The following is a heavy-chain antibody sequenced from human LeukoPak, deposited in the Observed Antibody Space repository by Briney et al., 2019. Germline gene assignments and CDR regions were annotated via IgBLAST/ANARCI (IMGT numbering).Heavy chain of an antibody. CDR3: ATWSWNYVGSNP. D-gene: IGHD1-7*01. Sequence: SVKVSCKASGGTFSSYAISWVRQAPGQGLEWMGGIIPIFGTANYAQKFQGRVTITADESTSTAYMELSSLRSEDTAVYYCATWSWNYVGSNPWGQGTLVTVSS. V-gene: IGHV1-69*01. CDR1: GGTFSSYA. J-gene: IGHJ5*02. CDR2: IIPIFGTA.